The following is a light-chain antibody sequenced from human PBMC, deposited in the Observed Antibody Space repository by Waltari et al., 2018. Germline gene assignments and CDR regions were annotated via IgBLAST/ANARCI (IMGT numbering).Light chain of an antibody. J-gene: IGLJ2*01. CDR1: TIGSKS. V-gene: IGLV3-21*02. Sequence: SYVLTQPPSVSVAPGQTARITCGGNTIGSKSVHGYQQKPGQAPVLVGYDDSDRPSGIPERFSGSNSGNTATLTISRVEAGDEADYYCQVWDSSSDHVVFGGGTKLTVL. CDR2: DDS. CDR3: QVWDSSSDHVV.